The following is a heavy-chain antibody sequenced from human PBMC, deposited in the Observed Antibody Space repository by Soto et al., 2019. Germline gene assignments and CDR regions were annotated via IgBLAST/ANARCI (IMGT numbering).Heavy chain of an antibody. V-gene: IGHV4-34*01. CDR1: GGSFSGYY. CDR3: ARENYYSDSDYFDY. J-gene: IGHJ4*02. CDR2: INHSGST. Sequence: KASETLSLTCAVYGGSFSGYYWSWIRQPPGKGLEWIGEINHSGSTNYNPSLKSRVTISVDTSKNQFSLKLSSVTAADTAVYYCARENYYSDSDYFDYWGQGTLVTVSS. D-gene: IGHD1-26*01.